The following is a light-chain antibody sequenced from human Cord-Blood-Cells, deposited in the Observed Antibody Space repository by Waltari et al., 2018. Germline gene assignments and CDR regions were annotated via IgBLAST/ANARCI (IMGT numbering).Light chain of an antibody. J-gene: IGKJ2*01. CDR1: QSPLHSNGYNY. Sequence: DIVMTQSPLSLPVTPGEPASISCRSRQSPLHSNGYNYLDWYLQKPGQSPQLLIYLGSNRASGVPDRFSGSGSGTDFTLKISRVEAEDVGVYYCMQALQTPYTFGQGTKLEIK. CDR3: MQALQTPYT. CDR2: LGS. V-gene: IGKV2-28*01.